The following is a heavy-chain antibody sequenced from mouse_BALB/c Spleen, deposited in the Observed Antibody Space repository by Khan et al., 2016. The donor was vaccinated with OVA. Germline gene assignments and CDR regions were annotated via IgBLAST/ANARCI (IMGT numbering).Heavy chain of an antibody. V-gene: IGHV1S29*02. CDR3: ARSGYGSFAY. J-gene: IGHJ3*01. Sequence: VQLQQSGPELVKPGASVKISCKASGYKFTDYSLDWVKQSHGQSLEWVGYIFPNNGDTVYNQKFKTKATLTVDTSSSTAYMELRSQTSEDSAVYYCARSGYGSFAYWGQGTLVTVSA. D-gene: IGHD1-2*01. CDR2: IFPNNGDT. CDR1: GYKFTDYS.